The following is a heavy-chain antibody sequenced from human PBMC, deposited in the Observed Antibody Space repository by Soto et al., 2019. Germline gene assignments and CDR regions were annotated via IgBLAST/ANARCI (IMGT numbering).Heavy chain of an antibody. CDR1: GFTVSSNY. J-gene: IGHJ6*03. Sequence: GGSLRLSCAASGFTVSSNYMSWVRQAPGKGLEWVSVIYSGGSTYYADSVKGRFTISRDNSKNTLYLQMNSLRAEDTAVYYCARRIPYYYYMDVWGKGTTVTVSS. CDR2: IYSGGST. CDR3: ARRIPYYYYMDV. D-gene: IGHD2-15*01. V-gene: IGHV3-66*01.